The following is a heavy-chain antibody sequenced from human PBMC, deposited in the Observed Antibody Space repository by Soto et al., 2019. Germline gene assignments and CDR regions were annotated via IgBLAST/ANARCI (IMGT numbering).Heavy chain of an antibody. J-gene: IGHJ5*02. CDR2: INPNSGGT. CDR3: ARERRGSHFTHRSWFDP. V-gene: IGHV1-2*02. D-gene: IGHD3-10*01. Sequence: ASVKVSCKASGYTFTGYYMHWVRQAPGQGLEWMGWINPNSGGTNYAQKFQGRVTMTRDTSISTAYMELSRLRSDDTAVYYCARERRGSHFTHRSWFDPWGQGTLVTVSS. CDR1: GYTFTGYY.